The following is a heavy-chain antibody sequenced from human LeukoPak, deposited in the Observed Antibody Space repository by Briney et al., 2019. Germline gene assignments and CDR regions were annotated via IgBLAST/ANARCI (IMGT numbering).Heavy chain of an antibody. Sequence: GASVKVSCKASGYTFTSYAMHWVRQAPGQRLEWMGWINAGNGNTKYSQKFQGRVTITRDTSASTAYMELSSLRSEDTAVYYCARSSSDSGGYYYGVLVSYYFDYWGQGTLVTVSS. J-gene: IGHJ4*02. CDR2: INAGNGNT. V-gene: IGHV1-3*01. CDR1: GYTFTSYA. CDR3: ARSSSDSGGYYYGVLVSYYFDY. D-gene: IGHD3-22*01.